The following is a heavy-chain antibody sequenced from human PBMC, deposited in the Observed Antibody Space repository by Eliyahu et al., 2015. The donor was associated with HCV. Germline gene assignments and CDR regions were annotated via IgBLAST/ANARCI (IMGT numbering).Heavy chain of an antibody. D-gene: IGHD6-6*01. V-gene: IGHV4-34*01. CDR3: ARVTYSSSFPIV. J-gene: IGHJ4*02. CDR2: XNHXGRT. CDR1: GGSFSDYX. Sequence: QVQLQQWGAGLLKPSETMSFTCAVYGGSFSDYXWXWIXQPPGKGLEXIGXXNHXGRTNYSPSLKSRVSISMDTSSNQFFLRLTSVTAADTALYYCARVTYSSSFPIVWGQGTLVTVSS.